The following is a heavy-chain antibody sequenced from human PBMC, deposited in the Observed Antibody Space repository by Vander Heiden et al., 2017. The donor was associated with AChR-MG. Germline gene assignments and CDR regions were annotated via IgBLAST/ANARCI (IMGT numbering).Heavy chain of an antibody. CDR3: ARSGLVDIVVVVAARDEYFQH. Sequence: QVQLVQSGAEVKKPGASVKVSCKASGYTFTSYGISWVRQAPGQGLEWMGWISAYNGNTDYAQKLQGRVTMTTDTSTSTAYMELRSLRSDDTAVYYCARSGLVDIVVVVAARDEYFQHWGQGTLVTVSS. J-gene: IGHJ1*01. CDR1: GYTFTSYG. CDR2: ISAYNGNT. D-gene: IGHD2-15*01. V-gene: IGHV1-18*01.